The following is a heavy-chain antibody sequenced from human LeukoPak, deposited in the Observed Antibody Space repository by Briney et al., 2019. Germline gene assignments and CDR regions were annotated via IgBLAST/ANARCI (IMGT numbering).Heavy chain of an antibody. CDR3: ASWRGYSFGYFDY. CDR1: GASVSSNSYH. J-gene: IGHJ4*02. CDR2: HSGNS. V-gene: IGHV4-61*03. D-gene: IGHD5-18*01. Sequence: SETLSLTCTVSGASVSSNSYHWSWIRQAPGKGLEWIGHSGNSDYKPSLKSRVTISTDTSNNHFSLNLVSVTAADTAVYYCASWRGYSFGYFDYWGQGTLVTVSS.